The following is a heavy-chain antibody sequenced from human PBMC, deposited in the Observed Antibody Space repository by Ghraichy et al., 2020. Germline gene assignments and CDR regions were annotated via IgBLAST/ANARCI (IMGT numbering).Heavy chain of an antibody. CDR1: GYTFTTYA. CDR3: ARNTIFGVPLYYMEV. V-gene: IGHV1-3*04. CDR2: INIGTGNT. J-gene: IGHJ6*03. Sequence: ASVKVSCKASGYTFTTYAIHWVRQAPGQGLEWMGWINIGTGNTDYSQNFQGKVTITRDTSARTAYMEMSSLRSEDTAVYYCARNTIFGVPLYYMEVWGNGTTVTVSS. D-gene: IGHD3-3*01.